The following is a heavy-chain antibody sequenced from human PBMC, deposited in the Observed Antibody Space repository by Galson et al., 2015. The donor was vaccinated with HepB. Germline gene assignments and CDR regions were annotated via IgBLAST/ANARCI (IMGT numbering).Heavy chain of an antibody. CDR2: IGTAGDT. CDR3: AGTPHPGIAVAGTVTDGMDV. D-gene: IGHD6-19*01. Sequence: SLRLSCAASGFTFSSYDMHWVRQPTDKGLEWVSAIGTAGDTYYPVSVKGRFTISRENAKTSLYLHMNSLRPGDTAVYYCAGTPHPGIAVAGTVTDGMDVWGQGTTVTVSS. V-gene: IGHV3-13*04. J-gene: IGHJ6*02. CDR1: GFTFSSYD.